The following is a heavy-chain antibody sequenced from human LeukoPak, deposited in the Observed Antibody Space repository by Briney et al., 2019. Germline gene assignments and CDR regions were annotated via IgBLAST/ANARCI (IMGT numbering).Heavy chain of an antibody. CDR1: GYTFTSYY. D-gene: IGHD5-24*01. Sequence: ASVKVSCKASGYTFTSYYMHWVRQAPGQGLEWMGIINPSGGSTSYAQKFQGRVTMARDTSTSTAYMELSRLRSDDTAVYYCARGVKRDGYNLGYWGQGTLVTVSS. V-gene: IGHV1-46*01. CDR2: INPSGGST. CDR3: ARGVKRDGYNLGY. J-gene: IGHJ4*02.